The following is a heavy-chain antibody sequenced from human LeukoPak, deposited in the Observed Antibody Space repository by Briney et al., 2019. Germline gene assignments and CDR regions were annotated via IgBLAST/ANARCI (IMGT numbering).Heavy chain of an antibody. CDR1: GDSMISRSYY. J-gene: IGHJ5*02. D-gene: IGHD3-3*01. CDR2: IYYSGHT. CDR3: ARVSPPDYDFWSGYYTGSWFDP. V-gene: IGHV4-39*07. Sequence: KPSETLSLTCTVSGDSMISRSYYWGWIRQPPGKGLEWIGNIYYSGHTYYNPSLKSRVTISVDTSKNQFSLKLSSVTAADTAVYYCARVSPPDYDFWSGYYTGSWFDPWGQGTLVTVSS.